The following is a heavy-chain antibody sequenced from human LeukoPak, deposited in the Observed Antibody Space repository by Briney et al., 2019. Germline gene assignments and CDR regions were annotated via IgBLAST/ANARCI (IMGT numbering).Heavy chain of an antibody. CDR1: GGSISSHYY. Sequence: SETLSLTCTVSGGSISSHYYWIWIRQPPGKGLEWIGSIYYSGSTYYNPSLKSRVTISVDTSKNQFSLKLSSLTAAETAVYYCARYSGSYSGFDYWGQGTLVTVSS. V-gene: IGHV4-39*01. CDR3: ARYSGSYSGFDY. J-gene: IGHJ4*02. CDR2: IYYSGST. D-gene: IGHD1-26*01.